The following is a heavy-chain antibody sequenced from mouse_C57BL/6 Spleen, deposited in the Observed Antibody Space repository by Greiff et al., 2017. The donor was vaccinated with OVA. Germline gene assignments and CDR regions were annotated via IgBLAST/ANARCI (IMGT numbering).Heavy chain of an antibody. D-gene: IGHD1-1*01. V-gene: IGHV1-55*01. CDR2: INPGSGTT. Sequence: QVQLQQSGPELVKPGASVKISCKASGYTFTSYKINWVKQRNGKGLEWIGVINPGSGTTNYNEKFKSKATLTVDKSSSTAYMQLSSLTSEDSAVYYCARSSDYYLFDYWGQGTTLTVSS. J-gene: IGHJ2*01. CDR1: GYTFTSYK. CDR3: ARSSDYYLFDY.